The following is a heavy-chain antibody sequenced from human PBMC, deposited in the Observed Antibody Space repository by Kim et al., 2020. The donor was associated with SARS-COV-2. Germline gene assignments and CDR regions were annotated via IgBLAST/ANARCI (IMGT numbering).Heavy chain of an antibody. V-gene: IGHV3-30*18. CDR1: GFTFSSYG. CDR3: AKATSYYYYYGMDV. J-gene: IGHJ6*02. Sequence: GGSLRLSCAASGFTFSSYGMHWVRQAPGKGLEWVAVISYDGSNKYYADSVKGRFTISRDNSKNTLYLQMNSLRAEDTAVYYCAKATSYYYYYGMDVWGQGTTVTVSS. CDR2: ISYDGSNK.